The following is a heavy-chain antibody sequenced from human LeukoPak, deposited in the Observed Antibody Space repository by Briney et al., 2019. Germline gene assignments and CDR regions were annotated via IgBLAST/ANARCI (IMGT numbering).Heavy chain of an antibody. V-gene: IGHV4-59*01. D-gene: IGHD6-13*01. CDR1: GGSISSYY. CDR2: IYYSGST. J-gene: IGHJ4*02. CDR3: ARAQNLAAAGFDY. Sequence: SETLSLTCTVSGGSISSYYWSWIRQPPGKGLEWIGYIYYSGSTNYNPSLKSRVTISVDTSKYQFSLRLSSVTAADTAVYYCARAQNLAAAGFDYWGPGTLVTVSS.